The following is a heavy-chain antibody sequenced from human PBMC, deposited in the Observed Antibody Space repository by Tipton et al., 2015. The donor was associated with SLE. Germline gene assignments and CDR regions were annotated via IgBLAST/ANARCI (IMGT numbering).Heavy chain of an antibody. CDR1: GFTFSNAW. CDR2: IKSKTDGGTT. J-gene: IGHJ4*02. D-gene: IGHD5-18*01. V-gene: IGHV3-15*07. Sequence: SLRLSCAASGFTFSNAWMNWVRQAPGKGLEWVGRIKSKTDGGTTDYAAPVKGRFTISRDDSKNTLYLQMNSLKTEDTAVYYCTADRLCIQLWYGGFDYWGQGTLVTVSS. CDR3: TADRLCIQLWYGGFDY.